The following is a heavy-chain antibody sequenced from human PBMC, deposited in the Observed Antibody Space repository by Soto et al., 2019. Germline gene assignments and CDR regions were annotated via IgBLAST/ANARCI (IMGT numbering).Heavy chain of an antibody. CDR2: IWYDGSNK. Sequence: GGSLRLSCAASGFTFSSYGMHWVRQAPGKGLEWVAVIWYDGSNKYYADSVKGRFTISRDNSKNTLYLQMNSLRAEDTAVYYCARDRVWPPTSAAAFRKLVYYYYGMDVWGQGTTVTVSS. J-gene: IGHJ6*02. D-gene: IGHD6-13*01. CDR1: GFTFSSYG. CDR3: ARDRVWPPTSAAAFRKLVYYYYGMDV. V-gene: IGHV3-33*01.